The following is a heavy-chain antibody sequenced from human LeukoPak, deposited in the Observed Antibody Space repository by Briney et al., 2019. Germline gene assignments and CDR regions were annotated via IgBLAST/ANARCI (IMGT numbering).Heavy chain of an antibody. V-gene: IGHV3-48*03. D-gene: IGHD3-22*01. Sequence: GGSLRLSCAASGFTFSSYEMNWGRQAPGKGLEWVSYIGTSDSSTYYADSVKGRFTISRDNAKNSLYLQMNSLRAEDTAVYYCARYGDSSVYYSADAFDIWGQGTMVTVSS. CDR2: IGTSDSST. CDR1: GFTFSSYE. CDR3: ARYGDSSVYYSADAFDI. J-gene: IGHJ3*02.